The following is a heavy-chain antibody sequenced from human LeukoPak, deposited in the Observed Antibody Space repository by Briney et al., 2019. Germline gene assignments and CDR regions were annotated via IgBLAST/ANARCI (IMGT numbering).Heavy chain of an antibody. CDR1: GFTFSSYA. D-gene: IGHD3-10*01. Sequence: GGSLRLSCAASGFTFSSYAMSWVRQAPGKGLEWVSAISGSADSTYYTGAVKGRFTISRDNSKNTLFLQLNSLRAEDTAMYYCVKCSHSGSYYNSRYYFDYWGQGTLVTVSS. V-gene: IGHV3-23*01. J-gene: IGHJ4*02. CDR3: VKCSHSGSYYNSRYYFDY. CDR2: ISGSADST.